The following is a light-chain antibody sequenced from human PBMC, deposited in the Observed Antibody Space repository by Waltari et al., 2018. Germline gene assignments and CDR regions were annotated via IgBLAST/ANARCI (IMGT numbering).Light chain of an antibody. CDR3: QQYNRWPPIT. Sequence: VMTQSPATLSVSPGERATLSCRASQSISDNLAWYQQRRGQAPRLLIYGSSTRATGFPARFTGRGSGTDFTLTISSLQSEDSAVYYCQQYNRWPPITFGLGTRLEI. V-gene: IGKV3-15*01. CDR1: QSISDN. CDR2: GSS. J-gene: IGKJ5*01.